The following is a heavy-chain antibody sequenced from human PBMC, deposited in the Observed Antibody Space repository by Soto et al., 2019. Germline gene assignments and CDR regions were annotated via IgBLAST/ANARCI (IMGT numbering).Heavy chain of an antibody. CDR2: IYYSGST. CDR3: ARGGTSSWYFGR. D-gene: IGHD1-1*01. J-gene: IGHJ2*01. V-gene: IGHV4-59*01. CDR1: GGSISSYY. Sequence: QVQLQESGPGLVKPSETLSLTCTVSGGSISSYYWNWIRQPPGKGLVWIGDIYYSGSTNYNPSLKLRVTMSVDTYKNHFSLSLSSVPAADTAVYYCARGGTSSWYFGRWGRGTLVTVSS.